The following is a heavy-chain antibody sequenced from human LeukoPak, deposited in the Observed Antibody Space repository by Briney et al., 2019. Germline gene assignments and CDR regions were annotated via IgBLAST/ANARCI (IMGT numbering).Heavy chain of an antibody. Sequence: GGSLRLSCAASGFTFSCYEMNWVRQAPGKGLEWVSYISSSGSTIYYADSVKGRFTISRDNAKNSLYLQMNSLRAEDTAVYYCASAPYDYVWGSYRFDYWGQGTLVTVSS. CDR3: ASAPYDYVWGSYRFDY. J-gene: IGHJ4*02. V-gene: IGHV3-48*03. D-gene: IGHD3-16*02. CDR2: ISSSGSTI. CDR1: GFTFSCYE.